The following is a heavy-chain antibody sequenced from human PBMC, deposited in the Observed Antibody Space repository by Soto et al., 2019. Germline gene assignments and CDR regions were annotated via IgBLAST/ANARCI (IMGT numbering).Heavy chain of an antibody. Sequence: QVQLVQSGAEVKKPGASVKVSCKTSGYTFTSYHISWVRQAPGQGLEWMGWISAYNTNTNYAQKFQGRVTMTTDTLTSTAYMELRSLRSDDAAEYYCARDTPPTDYWGQGTLVTVSS. V-gene: IGHV1-18*01. CDR2: ISAYNTNT. J-gene: IGHJ4*02. CDR3: ARDTPPTDY. CDR1: GYTFTSYH.